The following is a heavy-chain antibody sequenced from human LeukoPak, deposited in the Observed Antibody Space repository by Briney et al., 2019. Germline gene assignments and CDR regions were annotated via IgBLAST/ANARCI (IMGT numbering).Heavy chain of an antibody. CDR3: AKDISSGWYLYAFDI. J-gene: IGHJ3*02. CDR1: GFTFDDYA. D-gene: IGHD6-19*01. CDR2: ISWNSGSI. Sequence: GRSLRLSCAASGFTFDDYAMHWVRQAPGKGLEWASGISWNSGSIGYADSAKGRFTISRDNAKNSLYLQMNSLRAEDMALYYCAKDISSGWYLYAFDIWGQGTMVTVSS. V-gene: IGHV3-9*03.